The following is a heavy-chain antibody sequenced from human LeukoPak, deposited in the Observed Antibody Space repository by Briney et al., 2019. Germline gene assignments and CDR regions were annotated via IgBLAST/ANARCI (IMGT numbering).Heavy chain of an antibody. D-gene: IGHD4-17*01. CDR3: EYGDLPWGMDV. Sequence: PSQTLSLTCTVSGGSISSGDYYWSWIRQPPGKGLEWIGYIYYSGSTYYNPSLKSRVTISGDTSKNQFSLKLSSVTAADTAVYYCEYGDLPWGMDVWGQGTTVTVSS. CDR2: IYYSGST. J-gene: IGHJ6*02. CDR1: GGSISSGDYY. V-gene: IGHV4-30-4*08.